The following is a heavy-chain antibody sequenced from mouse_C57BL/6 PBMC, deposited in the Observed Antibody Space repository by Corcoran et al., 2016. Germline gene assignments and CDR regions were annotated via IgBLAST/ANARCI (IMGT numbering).Heavy chain of an antibody. D-gene: IGHD1-1*01. V-gene: IGHV9-3*01. J-gene: IGHJ4*01. Sequence: QIQLVQSGPELKKPGETVKISCKASGYTFTTYGMSWVKQAPGKGLKWMGWINPYSGVPTYADDFKGRFAFSLETSASTAYLQINNLKNEDTATYFCARAGVITTVVADAMDYWGQGTSVTVSS. CDR1: GYTFTTYG. CDR3: ARAGVITTVVADAMDY. CDR2: INPYSGVP.